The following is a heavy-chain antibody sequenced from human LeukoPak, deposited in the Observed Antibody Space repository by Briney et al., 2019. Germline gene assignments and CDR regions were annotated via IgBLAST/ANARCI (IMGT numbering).Heavy chain of an antibody. J-gene: IGHJ4*02. Sequence: GGPLRLSCAASGFTLSRYAMSWVPQTPGKGLEGVSTIRDSDGRTYYADSVEARFPISRENSTNTLYLQMNSLRAGDTAIYYCAKSGNTETVDYWGEGTLVSVSS. D-gene: IGHD6-25*01. CDR2: IRDSDGRT. CDR1: GFTLSRYA. CDR3: AKSGNTETVDY. V-gene: IGHV3-23*01.